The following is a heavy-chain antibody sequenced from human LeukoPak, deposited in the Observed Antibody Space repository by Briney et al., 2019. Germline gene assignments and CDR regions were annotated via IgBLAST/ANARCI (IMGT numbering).Heavy chain of an antibody. Sequence: GGSLRLSCAGSGFTFSRYALSWVRQAPGKGLEWVSLISGNGGTTYYVGSVKGRFTISRDNSKNTLYLQMNSLRAEDTAVYSCAKDNGAGNFDYWGQGTLVTVSS. CDR2: ISGNGGTT. V-gene: IGHV3-23*01. J-gene: IGHJ4*02. D-gene: IGHD1-26*01. CDR3: AKDNGAGNFDY. CDR1: GFTFSRYA.